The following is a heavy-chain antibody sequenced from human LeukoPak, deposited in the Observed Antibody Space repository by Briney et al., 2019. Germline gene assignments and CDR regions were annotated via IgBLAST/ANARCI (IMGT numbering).Heavy chain of an antibody. D-gene: IGHD6-13*01. V-gene: IGHV4-31*03. CDR3: ARHGSRRAAEAFDI. CDR1: GGSISSGGYY. Sequence: SETLSLTCTVSGGSISSGGYYWSWIRQHPGKGLEWIGYIYYSGSTYYNPSLKSRVTISVDTSKNQFSLKLSSVTAADTAVYYCARHGSRRAAEAFDIWGQGTKVTVSS. CDR2: IYYSGST. J-gene: IGHJ3*02.